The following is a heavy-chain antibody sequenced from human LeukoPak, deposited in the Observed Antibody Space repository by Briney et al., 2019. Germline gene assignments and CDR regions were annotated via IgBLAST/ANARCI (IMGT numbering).Heavy chain of an antibody. D-gene: IGHD3-10*01. Sequence: GGSLRLSCAASGFTFNSYAMSWVRQAPGKGLEWVSAISGSGGSTYYADSVKGRFTISRDNAKNSLYLQMNSLRAEDTAVYYCARRITMVRGVITTDPTSDYWGQGTLVTVSS. V-gene: IGHV3-23*01. J-gene: IGHJ4*02. CDR1: GFTFNSYA. CDR3: ARRITMVRGVITTDPTSDY. CDR2: ISGSGGST.